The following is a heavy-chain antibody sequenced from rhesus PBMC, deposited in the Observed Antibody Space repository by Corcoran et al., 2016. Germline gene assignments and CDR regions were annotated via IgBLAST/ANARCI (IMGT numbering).Heavy chain of an antibody. D-gene: IGHD6S26*01. V-gene: IGHV4-65*01. CDR3: ARNSYGAAGH. CDR1: GGSVSSSTW. J-gene: IGHJ4*01. Sequence: QVQLQESGPGLVKPSETLSLTCAVSGGSVSSSTWWSWIRQPPGKGLEWIGYISGSSGSTYYNPSLNSRVPISTDTSKNQFSLKLSSVTAADTAVYYCARNSYGAAGHWGQGVLVTVSS. CDR2: ISGSSGST.